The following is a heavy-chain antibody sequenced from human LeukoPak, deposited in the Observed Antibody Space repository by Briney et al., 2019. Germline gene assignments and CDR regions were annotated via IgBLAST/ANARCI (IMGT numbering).Heavy chain of an antibody. CDR2: IYYSGST. D-gene: IGHD6-19*01. CDR3: ARHWMAVAPYWYFDL. J-gene: IGHJ2*01. Sequence: PSETLSLTCTVSRGSISNHYWSWIRQPPGKGLEWIGYIYYSGSTNYNPSLKSRVTISVDTSKNQFSLKLSSVIAADTAMYYCARHWMAVAPYWYFDLWGRGTLVTVSS. V-gene: IGHV4-59*08. CDR1: RGSISNHY.